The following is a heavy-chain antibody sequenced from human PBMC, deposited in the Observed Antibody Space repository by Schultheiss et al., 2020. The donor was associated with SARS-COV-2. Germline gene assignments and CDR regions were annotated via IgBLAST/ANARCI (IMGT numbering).Heavy chain of an antibody. D-gene: IGHD6-19*01. CDR2: INSDGSST. Sequence: GESLKISCAASGFTFSSYWMHWVRQAPGKGLVWVSRINSDGSSTSYADSVKGRFTISRDNAKNTLYLQMNSLRAEDTAVYYCAKDRTIAVAGTGDYWGQGTLVTVSS. CDR3: AKDRTIAVAGTGDY. CDR1: GFTFSSYW. J-gene: IGHJ4*02. V-gene: IGHV3-74*01.